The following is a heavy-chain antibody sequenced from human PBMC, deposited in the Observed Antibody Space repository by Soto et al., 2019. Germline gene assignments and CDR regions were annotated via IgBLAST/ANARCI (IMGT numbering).Heavy chain of an antibody. CDR3: ARGGGYYGSGSKGYFDY. V-gene: IGHV1-3*01. CDR2: LNPDTAST. J-gene: IGHJ4*02. Sequence: ASVKVSCKASGYSFANYTIHWVRQAPGQGLEWMGWLNPDTASTKFSPKFQGRVIITRDKSANTAFMQLTSLTSEDTALYYCARGGGYYGSGSKGYFDYWGQGTLVTVSS. CDR1: GYSFANYT. D-gene: IGHD3-10*01.